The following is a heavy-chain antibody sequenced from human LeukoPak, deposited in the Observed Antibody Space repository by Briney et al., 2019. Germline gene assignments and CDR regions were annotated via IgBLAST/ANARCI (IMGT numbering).Heavy chain of an antibody. CDR1: GFTFSSYS. J-gene: IGHJ4*02. D-gene: IGHD3-10*01. V-gene: IGHV3-21*01. CDR3: ARVPWGEYYFDY. CDR2: ISSSSSYI. Sequence: GGSLRLSCAASGFTFSSYSMNWVRQAPGKGLEWVSSISSSSSYIYYADSVKGRFTISRDNAKNSLYLQMNSLRAEDTAVYYCARVPWGEYYFDYWGQETLVTVSS.